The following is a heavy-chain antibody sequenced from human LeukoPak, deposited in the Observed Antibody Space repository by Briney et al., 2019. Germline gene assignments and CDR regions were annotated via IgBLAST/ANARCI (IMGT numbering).Heavy chain of an antibody. CDR1: GYTFTGYY. D-gene: IGHD1-26*01. J-gene: IGHJ4*02. CDR2: INPYSGDT. Sequence: ASVKVSCKASGYTFTGYYVHWVRQAPGQGLEWMGWINPYSGDTNYAQKFQGRVTMTRDTSISTAYMELSSLKSDDTAVHYCARVAKSGIGSDDFWGQGTLVPASS. CDR3: ARVAKSGIGSDDF. V-gene: IGHV1-2*02.